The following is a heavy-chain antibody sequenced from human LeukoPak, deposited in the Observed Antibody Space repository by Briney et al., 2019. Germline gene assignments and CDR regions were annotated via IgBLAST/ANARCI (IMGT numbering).Heavy chain of an antibody. V-gene: IGHV3-23*01. D-gene: IGHD6-13*01. CDR2: ISISGGST. CDR3: AKHYTGSSRPYDS. CDR1: GFTFSRYA. J-gene: IGHJ4*02. Sequence: PGGSLRLSCAASGFTFSRYAMSWVRQAPGKGLEWVSVISISGGSTNYADSVKGRFTISRDNSKNALYLHMNSLRAEDTAIYYCAKHYTGSSRPYDSWGQGTLVTVSS.